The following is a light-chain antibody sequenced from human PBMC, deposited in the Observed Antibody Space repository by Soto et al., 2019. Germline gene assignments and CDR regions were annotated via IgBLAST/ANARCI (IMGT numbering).Light chain of an antibody. CDR1: SSDIGRHY. V-gene: IGLV1-47*02. CDR3: SSYTSSNTLEV. Sequence: QSVLTQPPSASGTPGQRVTISCSGSSSDIGRHYVYWYQQLPGRAPKLLIHSNDQRPSGVPDRFSGSKSGTSASLAISGLQAEDEADYYCSSYTSSNTLEVFGVGTKLTVL. J-gene: IGLJ1*01. CDR2: SND.